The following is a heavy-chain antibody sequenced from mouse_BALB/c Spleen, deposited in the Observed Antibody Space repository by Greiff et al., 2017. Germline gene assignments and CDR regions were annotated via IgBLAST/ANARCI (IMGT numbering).Heavy chain of an antibody. J-gene: IGHJ2*01. CDR2: ISYSGST. CDR1: GYSITSDYA. V-gene: IGHV3-2*02. CDR3: ARSEYYGTLYFDY. D-gene: IGHD1-1*01. Sequence: EVKVEESGPGLVKPSQSLSLTCTVTGYSITSDYAWNWIRQFPGNKLEWMGYISYSGSTSYNPSLKSRISITRDTSKNQFFLQLNSVTTEDTATYYCARSEYYGTLYFDYWGQGTTLTVSS.